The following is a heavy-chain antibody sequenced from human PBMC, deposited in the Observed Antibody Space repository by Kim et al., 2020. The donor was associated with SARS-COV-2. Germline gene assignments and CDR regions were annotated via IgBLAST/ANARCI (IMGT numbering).Heavy chain of an antibody. V-gene: IGHV4-59*01. D-gene: IGHD1-26*01. CDR2: IYYSGST. CDR3: ARDLNSGSFNT. J-gene: IGHJ4*02. Sequence: SETLSLTCTVSGGSISSYYWSWIRQPPGKGLEWIVYIYYSGSTNYNPSLKSRVTISVDTSKNQFSLKLSSVTAADTAVYYCARDLNSGSFNTWGQGTLVTVSS. CDR1: GGSISSYY.